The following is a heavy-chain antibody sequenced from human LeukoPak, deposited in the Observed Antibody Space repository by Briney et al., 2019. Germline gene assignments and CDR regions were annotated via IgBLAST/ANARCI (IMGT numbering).Heavy chain of an antibody. CDR3: ARTYSSSSPYYYGMDV. V-gene: IGHV4-59*08. Sequence: SETLSRTCTVSGGSIRSYYWTWIRQPPGKGLEWIGYIYYSGSTNYNPSLKSRVTISIDTSRNQFSLNLSSVTAADTAVYYCARTYSSSSPYYYGMDVRGQGTTVTVSS. J-gene: IGHJ6*02. CDR1: GGSIRSYY. CDR2: IYYSGST. D-gene: IGHD6-6*01.